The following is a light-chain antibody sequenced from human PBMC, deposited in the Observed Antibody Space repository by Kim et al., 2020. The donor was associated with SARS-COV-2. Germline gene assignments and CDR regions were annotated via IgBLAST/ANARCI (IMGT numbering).Light chain of an antibody. CDR2: IAS. Sequence: SPGEKATLPCRASRGVTSNYLAWYQQKPGQAPRLLIYIASSRATGIPDRFSGSGSGTEFTLTISRLEPEDFAVYYCHQYGSPPSTFGQGTRLEIK. CDR1: RGVTSNY. J-gene: IGKJ5*01. CDR3: HQYGSPPST. V-gene: IGKV3-20*01.